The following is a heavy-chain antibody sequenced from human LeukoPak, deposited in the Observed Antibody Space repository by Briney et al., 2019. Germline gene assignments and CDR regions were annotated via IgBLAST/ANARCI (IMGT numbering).Heavy chain of an antibody. J-gene: IGHJ4*02. CDR1: GGFISNYY. CDR2: MYYTGST. CDR3: ARDKGTSYLSSFDY. V-gene: IGHV4-59*01. Sequence: PSETLSLTCGVSGGFISNYYWSWIRQPPGKGLEWIGYMYYTGSTNYNPSLKSRVTISVDTSKNQFSLKLSSVTAADTAVYYCARDKGTSYLSSFDYWGQGTLVTVSS.